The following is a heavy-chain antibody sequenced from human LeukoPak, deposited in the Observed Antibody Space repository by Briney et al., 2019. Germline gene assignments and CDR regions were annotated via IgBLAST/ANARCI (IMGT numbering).Heavy chain of an antibody. Sequence: SETLSLTCTVSGGSISSSSYYWGWIRQPPGKGMEWIGSIYYSGSTYYNPSLKSRVTISVDTSKNQFSLKLSSVTAADTAVYYCARVVAVAGIGYWGQGTLVTVSS. CDR1: GGSISSSSYY. J-gene: IGHJ4*02. D-gene: IGHD6-19*01. V-gene: IGHV4-39*01. CDR2: IYYSGST. CDR3: ARVVAVAGIGY.